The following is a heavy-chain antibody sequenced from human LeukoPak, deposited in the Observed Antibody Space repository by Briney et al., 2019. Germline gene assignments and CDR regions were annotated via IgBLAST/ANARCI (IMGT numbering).Heavy chain of an antibody. Sequence: SETLSLTCTVTGGSIRSYYWSWIRQPPGKGLEWIAYIYYSGSTNYNPSLKSRVTISVDTSKNQFSLKLSSVTAADTAVYYCARVYYSNSYDYWYFDLWGRGTLVTVSS. J-gene: IGHJ2*01. D-gene: IGHD6-13*01. CDR1: GGSIRSYY. CDR3: ARVYYSNSYDYWYFDL. V-gene: IGHV4-59*01. CDR2: IYYSGST.